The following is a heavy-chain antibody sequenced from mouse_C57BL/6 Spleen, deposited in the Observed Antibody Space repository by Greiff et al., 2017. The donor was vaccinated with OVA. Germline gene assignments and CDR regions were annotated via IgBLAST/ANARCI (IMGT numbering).Heavy chain of an antibody. CDR3: ARGTNSYFDY. V-gene: IGHV1-26*01. CDR1: GYTFTDYY. CDR2: INPNNGGT. Sequence: EVQLVESGPELVKPGASVKISCKASGYTFTDYYMNWVKQSHGKSLEWIGDINPNNGGTSYNQKFKGKATLTVDKSSSTAYMELRSLTSEDSAVYYCARGTNSYFDYWGQGTTLTVSS. D-gene: IGHD4-1*01. J-gene: IGHJ2*01.